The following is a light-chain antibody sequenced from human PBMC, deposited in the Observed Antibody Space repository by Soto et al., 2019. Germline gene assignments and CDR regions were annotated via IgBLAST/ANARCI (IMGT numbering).Light chain of an antibody. CDR1: QSVSSSY. J-gene: IGKJ1*01. V-gene: IGKV3-20*01. CDR3: QQYGSSPQT. CDR2: GAS. Sequence: EIVLTQSPGTLSLSPGERATLSCRASQSVSSSYLGWYQQKPGQAPRLLIYGASSRATGIPDRFSGSGSGTDFTLTISRLEPEDFGVYYCQQYGSSPQTFGQGTKVEIK.